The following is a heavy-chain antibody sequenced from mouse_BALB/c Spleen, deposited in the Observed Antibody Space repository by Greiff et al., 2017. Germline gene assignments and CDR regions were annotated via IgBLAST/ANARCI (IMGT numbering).Heavy chain of an antibody. CDR3: TRLRWNHYGDY. D-gene: IGHD1-1*01. Sequence: VQLQQSGTVLARPGASVKMSCKASGYTFTSYWMHWVKQRPGQGLEWIGAIYPGNSDTSYNQKFKGKAKLTAVTSTSTAYMELSSLTNEDSAVYYCTRLRWNHYGDYWGQGTTLTVSS. CDR2: IYPGNSDT. CDR1: GYTFTSYW. J-gene: IGHJ2*01. V-gene: IGHV1-5*01.